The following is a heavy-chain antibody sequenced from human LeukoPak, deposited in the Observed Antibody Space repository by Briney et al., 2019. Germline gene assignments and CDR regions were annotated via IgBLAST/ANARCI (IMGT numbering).Heavy chain of an antibody. CDR3: AAYCSGGSCYSPWFDH. CDR2: IYHSGST. V-gene: IGHV4-30-2*01. Sequence: TLSLTSAVSGGSISSGGYSWSWIRQPPGKGLEWIGYIYHSGSTYYNPSLKSRVTISVDRSKNQFSLKLSSVTAADTAVYYCAAYCSGGSCYSPWFDHWGQGTLVTVSS. D-gene: IGHD2-15*01. CDR1: GGSISSGGYS. J-gene: IGHJ5*02.